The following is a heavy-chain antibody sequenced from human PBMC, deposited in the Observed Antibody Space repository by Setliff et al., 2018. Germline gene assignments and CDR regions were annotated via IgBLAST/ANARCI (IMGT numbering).Heavy chain of an antibody. CDR3: ARSAGYSSSWYNYYYGMDV. V-gene: IGHV4-39*01. Sequence: SETLSLTCTVSGDSISSSSYYWGWIRQPPGKGLEWIGCIYYSGSTYYNPSLKRRVTISVDTSKNQFSLKLSSVTAADTAVYYCARSAGYSSSWYNYYYGMDVWGQGTTVTAP. D-gene: IGHD6-13*01. CDR2: IYYSGST. J-gene: IGHJ6*02. CDR1: GDSISSSSYY.